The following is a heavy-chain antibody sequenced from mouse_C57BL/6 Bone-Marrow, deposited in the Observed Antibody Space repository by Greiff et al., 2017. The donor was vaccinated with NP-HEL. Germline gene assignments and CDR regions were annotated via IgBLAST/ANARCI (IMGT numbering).Heavy chain of an antibody. D-gene: IGHD1-1*01. CDR3: ARYYYGSPYYFDY. CDR1: GYTFTSYW. J-gene: IGHJ2*01. Sequence: QVQLQQPGAELVKPGASVKLSCKASGYTFTSYWMQWVKQRPGQGLEWIGEIDPSDSYTNYNQKFKGKATLTVDTSSSTAYMQLSSLTSEDSAVYYFARYYYGSPYYFDYWGQGTTLTVSS. CDR2: IDPSDSYT. V-gene: IGHV1-50*01.